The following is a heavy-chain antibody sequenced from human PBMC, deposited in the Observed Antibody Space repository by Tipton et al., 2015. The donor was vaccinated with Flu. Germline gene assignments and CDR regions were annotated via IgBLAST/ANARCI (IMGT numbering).Heavy chain of an antibody. D-gene: IGHD3-16*01. CDR3: ARFAGGP. Sequence: GSLRLSCAASGFPFSEFWMHWVRQAPGKGLEWVAHINQDVSEESYVESVKGRFTISRDNARNSLYLQMNSLRAEDTAVYHCARFAGGPWGQGTLVTVSS. V-gene: IGHV3-7*01. CDR2: INQDVSEE. CDR1: GFPFSEFW. J-gene: IGHJ5*02.